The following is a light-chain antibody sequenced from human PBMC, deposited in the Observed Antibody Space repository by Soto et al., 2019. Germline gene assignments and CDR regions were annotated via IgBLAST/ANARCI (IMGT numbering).Light chain of an antibody. J-gene: IGKJ3*01. CDR2: AAS. Sequence: EIVLTQSPGTLSLSPGERATLSCRASQSVSSSYLAWYQQKPRQAPRLLIYAASSRATGIPDRHHGSGSGTDCTLTISRLEHQHFAVYYCLQYGSSPSFTFGPGPKVDI. V-gene: IGKV3-20*01. CDR3: LQYGSSPSFT. CDR1: QSVSSSY.